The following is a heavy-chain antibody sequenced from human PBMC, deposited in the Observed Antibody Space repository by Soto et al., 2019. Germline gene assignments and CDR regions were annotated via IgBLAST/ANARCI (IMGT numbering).Heavy chain of an antibody. CDR1: GGSFSGYY. Sequence: SETLSLTCAVYGGSFSGYYWSWIRQPPGKGLEWIGEINHSGSTNYNPSLKSRVTISVDTSKNQFSLKLTSVTAADTAVYYCAREKITGLLDYWGQGTLVTVSS. CDR3: AREKITGLLDY. CDR2: INHSGST. D-gene: IGHD2-8*02. J-gene: IGHJ4*02. V-gene: IGHV4-34*01.